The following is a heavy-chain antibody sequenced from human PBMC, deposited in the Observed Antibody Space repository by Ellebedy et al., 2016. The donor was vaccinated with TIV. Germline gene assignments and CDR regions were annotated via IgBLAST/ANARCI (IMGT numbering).Heavy chain of an antibody. Sequence: MPSETLSLTCTVPGGSISSYYWSWIRQPPGKGLEWIGYIYYSGSTNYNPSLKSRVTISVDTSKNQFSLKLSSVTAADTAVYYCARGPYSSVPDYWGQGTLVTVSS. CDR2: IYYSGST. D-gene: IGHD6-19*01. CDR3: ARGPYSSVPDY. J-gene: IGHJ4*02. CDR1: GGSISSYY. V-gene: IGHV4-59*01.